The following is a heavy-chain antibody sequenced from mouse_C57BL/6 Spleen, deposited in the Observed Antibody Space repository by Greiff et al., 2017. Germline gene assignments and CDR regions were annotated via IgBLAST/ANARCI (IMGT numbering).Heavy chain of an antibody. CDR3: TRGIYDGYSAWFAY. J-gene: IGHJ3*01. Sequence: QVQLKESGAELVRPGASVTLSCKASGYTFTDYEMHWVKQTPVHGLEWIGAIDPETGGTAYNQKFKGKAILTADKSSSTAYMELRSLTSEDSAVYYCTRGIYDGYSAWFAYWGQGTLVTVSA. V-gene: IGHV1-15*01. CDR1: GYTFTDYE. D-gene: IGHD2-3*01. CDR2: IDPETGGT.